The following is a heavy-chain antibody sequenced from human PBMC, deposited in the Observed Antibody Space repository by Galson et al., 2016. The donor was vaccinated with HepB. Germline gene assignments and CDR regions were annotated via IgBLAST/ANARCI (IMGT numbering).Heavy chain of an antibody. Sequence: SVKVSCKASGYTFTNYYMHWVRQAPGQGLEWMGIIDPSGGRTSYAQKFQGSVTMTRDTSTSTICMELSSLRSEDTAVYYCARDGGKLFFQHWGQGTLVTVSS. CDR1: GYTFTNYY. D-gene: IGHD4-23*01. J-gene: IGHJ1*01. CDR2: IDPSGGRT. CDR3: ARDGGKLFFQH. V-gene: IGHV1-46*01.